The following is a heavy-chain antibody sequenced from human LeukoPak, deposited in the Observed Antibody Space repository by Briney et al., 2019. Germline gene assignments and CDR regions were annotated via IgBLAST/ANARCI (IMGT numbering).Heavy chain of an antibody. CDR2: INRDGSST. CDR1: GFTFSSYW. CDR3: ARGRHCSSTSCSDDAFDI. D-gene: IGHD2-2*01. V-gene: IGHV3-74*01. J-gene: IGHJ3*02. Sequence: AGGSLRLSCAPSGFTFSSYWMRWVRQAPGKWLVWVSRINRDGSSTSYADSVKGRFTISRDNAKNTLYLQMNSLRAEDTAVYYCARGRHCSSTSCSDDAFDIWGQGTMVTVSS.